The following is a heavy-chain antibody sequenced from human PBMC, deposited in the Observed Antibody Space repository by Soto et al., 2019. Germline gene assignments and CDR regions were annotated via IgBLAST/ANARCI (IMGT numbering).Heavy chain of an antibody. J-gene: IGHJ4*03. Sequence: QVQLVQSGAKVKKAGTSVKVSCKASGYIFTGYFIHWVRQTPGQGLQWLGRITPNSGDTQYGQTFQGRVTLTRDTSTTTAYMELSDLRSDDSALYYCVRWGYGSNSLEFWGQGTLVTVSS. D-gene: IGHD5-18*01. CDR3: VRWGYGSNSLEF. CDR2: ITPNSGDT. V-gene: IGHV1-2*06. CDR1: GYIFTGYF.